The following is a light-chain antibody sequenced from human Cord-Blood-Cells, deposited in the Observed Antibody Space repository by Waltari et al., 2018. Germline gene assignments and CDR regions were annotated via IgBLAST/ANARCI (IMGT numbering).Light chain of an antibody. V-gene: IGLV2-23*01. CDR2: EGS. CDR1: SSAVGSYNL. CDR3: CSYAGSSTYYV. Sequence: QSALTQPASVSGSPGQSITISCTGTSSAVGSYNLVSWYQQHPGKAPKLMIYEGSKRPSGVSNRFSGSKSGNTASLTISGLQAKDEADYYCCSYAGSSTYYVFGTGTKVTVL. J-gene: IGLJ1*01.